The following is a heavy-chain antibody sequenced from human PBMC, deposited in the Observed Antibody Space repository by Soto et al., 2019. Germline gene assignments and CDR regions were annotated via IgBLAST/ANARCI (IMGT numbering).Heavy chain of an antibody. V-gene: IGHV1-8*01. Sequence: QVQLVQSGAELKKPGASVKVSCKASGYTFSNYDMNWVRQATGQGTEWIGWVNPNNGDTGYAQKFQRRVTLTTDISTTTAYMELTSLRSEDTAIYYCAKVSRKGSAIDFDYWGQGTLITVSS. CDR1: GYTFSNYD. D-gene: IGHD3-10*01. CDR3: AKVSRKGSAIDFDY. J-gene: IGHJ4*02. CDR2: VNPNNGDT.